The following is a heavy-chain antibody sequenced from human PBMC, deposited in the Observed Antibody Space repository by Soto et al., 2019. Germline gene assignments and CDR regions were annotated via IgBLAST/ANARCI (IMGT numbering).Heavy chain of an antibody. D-gene: IGHD2-15*01. V-gene: IGHV4-59*01. CDR1: GCSLSSYY. CDR3: ARVGLLSRGYYYYMDV. Sequence: PEETLSLTCTVSGCSLSSYYWSWIRQPPGKGLEWIGYIYYSGSTNYNPSLKGRVTISVDTSKNQFSLKLSSVTAADTAVYYCARVGLLSRGYYYYMDVWGKGTTVTVS. J-gene: IGHJ6*03. CDR2: IYYSGST.